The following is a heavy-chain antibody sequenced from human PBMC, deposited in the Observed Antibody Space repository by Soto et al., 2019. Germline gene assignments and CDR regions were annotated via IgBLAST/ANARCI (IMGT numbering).Heavy chain of an antibody. V-gene: IGHV4-61*08. D-gene: IGHD2-15*01. CDR1: GGSISSGGYY. Sequence: PSETLSLTCTVSGGSISSGGYYWNWIRQHPGKGLEWIGYIYYSGSTNYNPSLQSRVTMSVDTSRNQFSLKLNSVTAADTAVYYCATGSASSTSDAFDVWDRGTVVTVSS. J-gene: IGHJ3*01. CDR3: ATGSASSTSDAFDV. CDR2: IYYSGST.